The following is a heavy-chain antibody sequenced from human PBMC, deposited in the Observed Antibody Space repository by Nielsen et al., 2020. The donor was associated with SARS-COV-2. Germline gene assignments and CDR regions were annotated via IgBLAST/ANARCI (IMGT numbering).Heavy chain of an antibody. Sequence: GESLKISCAASGFTVNNNYLTWVRQAPGKGLEWVSVIYSGGITFYADSVKGRFTISRDNSKNTLYLQMNSLRAEDTAVYYCAREGIAAAGGFDYWGQGTLVTVSS. V-gene: IGHV3-66*02. CDR2: IYSGGIT. CDR3: AREGIAAAGGFDY. J-gene: IGHJ4*02. CDR1: GFTVNNNY. D-gene: IGHD6-13*01.